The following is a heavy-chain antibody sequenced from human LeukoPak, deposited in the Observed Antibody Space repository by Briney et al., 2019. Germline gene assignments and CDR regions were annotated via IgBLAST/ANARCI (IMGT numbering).Heavy chain of an antibody. CDR2: IYYSGST. CDR1: GGSISSYY. Sequence: SETLSLTCTVSGGSISSYYWSWIRQPPRKGLEWIGYIYYSGSTNYNPSLKSRVTISVDTSKNQFSLKLSSVTAADTAVYYCARVPHDYGDFPFDPWGQGTLVTVSS. J-gene: IGHJ5*02. CDR3: ARVPHDYGDFPFDP. V-gene: IGHV4-59*01. D-gene: IGHD4-17*01.